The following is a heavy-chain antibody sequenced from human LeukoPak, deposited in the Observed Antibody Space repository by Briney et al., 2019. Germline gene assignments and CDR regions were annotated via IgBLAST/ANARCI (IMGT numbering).Heavy chain of an antibody. CDR3: ARDPSNSGSYSRLDQ. CDR2: ISSRGTTT. V-gene: IGHV3-11*04. D-gene: IGHD1-26*01. CDR1: GFTFRDYY. Sequence: GGSLRLSCLASGFTFRDYYMTWIRQAPGKGLEWISFISSRGTTTDYADSVKDRFSISRDNAKKSLYLEMNSLRAEDTAVYYCARDPSNSGSYSRLDQWGQGTLVTVSS. J-gene: IGHJ4*02.